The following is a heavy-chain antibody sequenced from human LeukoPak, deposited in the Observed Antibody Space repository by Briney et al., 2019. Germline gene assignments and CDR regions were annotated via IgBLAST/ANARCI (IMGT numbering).Heavy chain of an antibody. D-gene: IGHD1-1*01. Sequence: SETLSLTCTVSGGSISRYYWSWIRQPPGKGLEWIGYAYYNGSTNYNPSLKSRVIISVDTSKNQFSLKLSSVTAADTAVYYCARDGSSSPTAYWGQGTLATVSS. CDR3: ARDGSSSPTAY. J-gene: IGHJ4*02. V-gene: IGHV4-59*01. CDR1: GGSISRYY. CDR2: AYYNGST.